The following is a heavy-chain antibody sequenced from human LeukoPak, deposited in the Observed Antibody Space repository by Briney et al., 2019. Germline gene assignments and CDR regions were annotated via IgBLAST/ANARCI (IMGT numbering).Heavy chain of an antibody. CDR2: IIPIFGTA. D-gene: IGHD6-13*01. Sequence: GASVKVSCKASGGTFSSYAISWVRQAPGQGLEWMGGIIPIFGTANYAQKFQGRVTITTDESTSTAYMELSSLRSEDTAVYYCARDPDTSSSWYSSVGEWGQGTLVSVSS. CDR3: ARDPDTSSSWYSSVGE. J-gene: IGHJ4*02. CDR1: GGTFSSYA. V-gene: IGHV1-69*05.